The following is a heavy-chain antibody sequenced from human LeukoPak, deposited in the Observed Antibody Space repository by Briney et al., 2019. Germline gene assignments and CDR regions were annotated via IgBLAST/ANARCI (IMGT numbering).Heavy chain of an antibody. CDR3: ARHNSRYPFDP. CDR1: GGSISSYY. CDR2: IYFSGST. V-gene: IGHV4-59*01. Sequence: SETLSLTCTVSGGSISSYYWSWIRQPPGKGLEWIGYIYFSGSTNYNPSLKSRVTISVDTSKNQFSLKLSSVTAADTAVYYCARHNSRYPFDPWGQGTLVTVSS. J-gene: IGHJ5*02. D-gene: IGHD1-1*01.